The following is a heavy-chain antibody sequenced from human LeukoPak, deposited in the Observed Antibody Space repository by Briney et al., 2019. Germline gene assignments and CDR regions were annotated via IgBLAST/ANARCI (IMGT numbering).Heavy chain of an antibody. CDR3: AGRNFWRYY. J-gene: IGHJ4*02. D-gene: IGHD3-3*01. V-gene: IGHV4-39*01. CDR2: IYYSGST. Sequence: SETLSLTCTVSGGSISSSSYYWGWIRQPPGKGLEWIGSIYYSGSTYYNPSLKSRVTISVDTSKNQFSLKLSSVTAADTAVYYCAGRNFWRYYWGQGTLVTVSS. CDR1: GGSISSSSYY.